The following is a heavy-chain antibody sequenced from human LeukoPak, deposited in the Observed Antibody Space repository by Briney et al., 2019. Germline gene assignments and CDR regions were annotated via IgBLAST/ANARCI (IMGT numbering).Heavy chain of an antibody. J-gene: IGHJ3*02. Sequence: GGSLRLSCAASGFTVSSNHMSWVRQAPGKGLEWVSVIYSGGSTYYADSVKGRFTISRDNSKNTLYLQMNSLRAEDTAVYYCARDFRDGYNYEYAFDIWGQGTMVTVSS. D-gene: IGHD5-24*01. CDR1: GFTVSSNH. CDR3: ARDFRDGYNYEYAFDI. V-gene: IGHV3-53*01. CDR2: IYSGGST.